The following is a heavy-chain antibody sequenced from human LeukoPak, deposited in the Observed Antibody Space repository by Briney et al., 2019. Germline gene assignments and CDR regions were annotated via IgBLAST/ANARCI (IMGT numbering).Heavy chain of an antibody. CDR3: ARGGRRDGYLDY. J-gene: IGHJ4*02. CDR1: GGSISSGGSY. V-gene: IGHV4-31*03. Sequence: PSETLSLTCTVSGGSISSGGSYWRWIRQHPGKGLEWIGYIYYSGSTYYNPSLKSRVTISVDTSKNQFSLKLSSVTAADTAVYYCARGGRRDGYLDYWGQGTLVTVSS. CDR2: IYYSGST.